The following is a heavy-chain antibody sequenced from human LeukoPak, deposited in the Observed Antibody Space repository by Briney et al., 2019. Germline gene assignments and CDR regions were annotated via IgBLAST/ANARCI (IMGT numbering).Heavy chain of an antibody. D-gene: IGHD6-13*01. CDR1: GGSFSGYY. V-gene: IGHV4-34*01. Sequence: SETLSLTCAVYGGSFSGYYWSWIRQPPGKGLEWIGSIYYSGSTCYSPSLKSRVTISVDTSKNQFSLKLSSVTAADTAVYYCARLAGADYYFGMDVWGQGTTVTVSS. CDR2: IYYSGST. J-gene: IGHJ6*02. CDR3: ARLAGADYYFGMDV.